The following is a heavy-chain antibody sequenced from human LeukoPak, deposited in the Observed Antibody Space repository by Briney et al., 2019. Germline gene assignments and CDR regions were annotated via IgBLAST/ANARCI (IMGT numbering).Heavy chain of an antibody. D-gene: IGHD4-23*01. J-gene: IGHJ4*02. CDR3: ARTTVVTRHFDY. CDR1: GASLTSGGYA. Sequence: SETVSLTCAVSGASLTSGGYAWSSIRRPPGKGLEWIRYIYHSGSTYYHPSLKSRVTISVARSKNQLSLTLSSVTAADTDVYYWARTTVVTRHFDYWGKGTLVTVSS. V-gene: IGHV4-30-2*01. CDR2: IYHSGST.